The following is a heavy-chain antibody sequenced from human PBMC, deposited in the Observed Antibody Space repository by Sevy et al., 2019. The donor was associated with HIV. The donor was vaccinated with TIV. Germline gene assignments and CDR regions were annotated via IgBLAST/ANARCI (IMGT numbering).Heavy chain of an antibody. CDR3: ARWRGTRVTMIVVVTTGYFDH. Sequence: SETLSLTCTVSGTSFSSDSWTWIRQSPGKGLEWIGEINHTGSTNYNPSLKRRVTISVDTSKNQFSLKLISVTAADTAIYYCARWRGTRVTMIVVVTTGYFDHWGQGTLVTVSS. J-gene: IGHJ4*02. CDR1: GTSFSSDS. V-gene: IGHV4-34*01. D-gene: IGHD3-22*01. CDR2: INHTGST.